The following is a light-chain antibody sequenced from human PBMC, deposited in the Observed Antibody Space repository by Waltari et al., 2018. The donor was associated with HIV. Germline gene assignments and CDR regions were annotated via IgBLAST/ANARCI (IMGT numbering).Light chain of an antibody. V-gene: IGLV2-14*01. Sequence: QSALTQPASVSGSPGQSITISCTGTSSYIGGYNYVSWYQQHPGKAPKLMIYEVSYRPSGISNRFSGSKSGNTASLTISGLQADDEADYYCSSYTGSSTLVVFGGGTKLIVL. CDR3: SSYTGSSTLVV. CDR2: EVS. J-gene: IGLJ2*01. CDR1: SSYIGGYNY.